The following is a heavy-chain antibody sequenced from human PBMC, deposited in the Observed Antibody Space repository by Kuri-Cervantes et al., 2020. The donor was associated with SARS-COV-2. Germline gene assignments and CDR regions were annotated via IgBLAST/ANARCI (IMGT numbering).Heavy chain of an antibody. D-gene: IGHD3-3*01. CDR1: GFTFSSYS. V-gene: IGHV3-48*01. CDR3: ARGDDITIFGVVIKGGTDY. J-gene: IGHJ4*02. CDR2: ISSSSSTI. Sequence: GGSLRLSCAASGFTFSSYSMNWVRQAPGKGLEWVSYISSSSSTIYYADSVKGRLTISRDNAKNSLYLQMNSLRAEDTAVYYCARGDDITIFGVVIKGGTDYWGQGTLVTVSS.